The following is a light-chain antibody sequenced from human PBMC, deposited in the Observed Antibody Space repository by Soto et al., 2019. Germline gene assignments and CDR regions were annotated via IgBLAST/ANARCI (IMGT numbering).Light chain of an antibody. J-gene: IGKJ4*01. CDR2: GAS. CDR3: QHYTNWPLT. CDR1: HSVSSR. V-gene: IGKV3-15*01. Sequence: EIVMTQSPATLSVSPGERATLSCRASHSVSSRLAWYQQKPGQAPRLLIYGASTRATGLPARFSGSGSGTELTLTISSLQSEDFAVYYCQHYTNWPLTFGGGTKVKIK.